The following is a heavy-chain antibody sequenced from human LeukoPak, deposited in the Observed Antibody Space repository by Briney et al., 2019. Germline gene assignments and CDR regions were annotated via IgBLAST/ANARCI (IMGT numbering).Heavy chain of an antibody. J-gene: IGHJ6*02. CDR2: ISASGGST. Sequence: GGSLRLSCAASGFTFISYAMTWLRQAPGKGLEWVSGISASGGSTYHAGSVKGRFTISRDNSKNTVYLQMNSLRAEDTALYYCAKLQGADYYYGMDVWGQGTTVTVSS. CDR3: AKLQGADYYYGMDV. CDR1: GFTFISYA. V-gene: IGHV3-23*01. D-gene: IGHD4-11*01.